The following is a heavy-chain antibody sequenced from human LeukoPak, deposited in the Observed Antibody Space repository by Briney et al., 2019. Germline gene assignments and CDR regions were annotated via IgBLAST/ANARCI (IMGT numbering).Heavy chain of an antibody. CDR3: AREAGEFAFDI. CDR2: INPNSGGT. CDR1: GGTFSSYA. Sequence: ASVKVSCKASGGTFSSYAISWVRQAPGQGLEWMGWINPNSGGTNYAQKFQGRVTMTRDTSISTAYVELSRLRSDDTAVYYCAREAGEFAFDIWGQGTMVTVSS. J-gene: IGHJ3*02. V-gene: IGHV1-2*02. D-gene: IGHD3-10*01.